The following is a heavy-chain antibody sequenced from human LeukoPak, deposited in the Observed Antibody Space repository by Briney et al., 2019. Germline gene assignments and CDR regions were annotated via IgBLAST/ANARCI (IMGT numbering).Heavy chain of an antibody. J-gene: IGHJ4*02. Sequence: KPSETLSLTCAVSGGSISSSNWWSWVRQPPGKGLEWIGEIYHSGSTNYNPSLKSRVTISVDTSKNQFSLKLSSVTAADTAVYYCARRERWLGRDYWGQGTLVTVSS. CDR2: IYHSGST. V-gene: IGHV4-4*02. CDR3: ARRERWLGRDY. CDR1: GGSISSSNW. D-gene: IGHD5-24*01.